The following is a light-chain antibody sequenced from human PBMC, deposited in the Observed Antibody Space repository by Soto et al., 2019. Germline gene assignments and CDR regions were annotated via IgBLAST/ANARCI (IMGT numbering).Light chain of an antibody. V-gene: IGLV2-14*01. CDR2: NVS. CDR1: SSDVGGYNH. CDR3: SSYTSSSTLYV. J-gene: IGLJ1*01. Sequence: QSVLTQPASLSGSPGQSITISCTETSSDVGGYNHGSWYQQHPGKAPKLMIYNVSNRPSGVSNRFSGSKSGNTASLTISGLQAEDEADYYCSSYTSSSTLYVFGTGTKVTVL.